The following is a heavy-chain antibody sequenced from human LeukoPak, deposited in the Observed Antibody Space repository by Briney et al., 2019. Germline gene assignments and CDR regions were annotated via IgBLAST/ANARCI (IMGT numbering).Heavy chain of an antibody. CDR3: ARHLGVISKGVYYYYYGLDV. Sequence: PGGSLRLSCAASGFTVSTIYMSWVRQAPGKGLEWVSVVYSGGSTYYADSVKGRFTISRDNSKNTLYLQMSSLRAEDTAVYYCARHLGVISKGVYYYYYGLDVWGQGTTVTVSS. D-gene: IGHD3-3*01. CDR2: VYSGGST. J-gene: IGHJ6*02. V-gene: IGHV3-66*04. CDR1: GFTVSTIY.